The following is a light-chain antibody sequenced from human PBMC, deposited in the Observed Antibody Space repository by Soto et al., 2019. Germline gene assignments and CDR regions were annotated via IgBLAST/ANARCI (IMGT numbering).Light chain of an antibody. CDR3: QQRANWPLT. Sequence: EIVLTQSPATLSLSPGERATLSCRASQSVATYFAWYQQKPGQAPRLLIYDASNRATGIPARFSGSGSGTDFTLTISSLETEDFALYFCQQRANWPLTFGGGTKVEIK. J-gene: IGKJ4*01. CDR1: QSVATY. V-gene: IGKV3-11*01. CDR2: DAS.